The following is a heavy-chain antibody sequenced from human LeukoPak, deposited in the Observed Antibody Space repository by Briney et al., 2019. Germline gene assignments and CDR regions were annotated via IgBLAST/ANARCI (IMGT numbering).Heavy chain of an antibody. CDR3: ARPPAYCSSTSCAEFDY. CDR2: ISSSSSYI. CDR1: GFTFSSYS. V-gene: IGHV3-21*01. D-gene: IGHD2-2*01. J-gene: IGHJ4*02. Sequence: PGGSLRLSCAASGFTFSSYSMNWVRQAPGKGLEWVSSISSSSSYIYYADSVKGRFTISRDNAKNSLYLQMNSLRAEDTAVYYCARPPAYCSSTSCAEFDYWGQGTLVTVSS.